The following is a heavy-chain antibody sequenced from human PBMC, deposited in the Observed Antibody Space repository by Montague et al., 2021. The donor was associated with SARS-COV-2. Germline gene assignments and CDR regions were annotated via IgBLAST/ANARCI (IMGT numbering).Heavy chain of an antibody. D-gene: IGHD5-18*01. V-gene: IGHV3-30*04. Sequence: SLRLSWAASGFTFSSYAMHWVRQAPGKGLEWVAVISYDGSNKYYADSVKGRFTISRDNSKNTLYLQMNSLRAEDTAVYYCARGSGGGYRGSFDYWGQGTLVTVSS. CDR2: ISYDGSNK. J-gene: IGHJ4*01. CDR3: ARGSGGGYRGSFDY. CDR1: GFTFSSYA.